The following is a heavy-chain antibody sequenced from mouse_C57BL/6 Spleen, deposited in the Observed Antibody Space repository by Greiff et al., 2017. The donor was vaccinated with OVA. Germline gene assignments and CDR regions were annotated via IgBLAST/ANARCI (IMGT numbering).Heavy chain of an antibody. J-gene: IGHJ3*01. CDR3: ARQLRLTGFAY. CDR1: GYTFTDYY. Sequence: VQGVESGAELVRPGASVKLSCKASGYTFTDYYINWVKQRPGQGLEWIARIYPGSGNTYYNEKFKGKATLTAEKSSSTAYMQLSSLTSEDSAVYFCARQLRLTGFAYWGQGTLVTVSA. D-gene: IGHD3-2*02. CDR2: IYPGSGNT. V-gene: IGHV1-76*01.